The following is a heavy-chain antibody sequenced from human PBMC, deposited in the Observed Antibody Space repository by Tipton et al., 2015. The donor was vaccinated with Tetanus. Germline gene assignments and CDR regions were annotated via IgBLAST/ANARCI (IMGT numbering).Heavy chain of an antibody. CDR2: VHPRGST. CDR3: ARHFHENSVYYELDIDY. CDR1: GFIYSSYS. J-gene: IGHJ4*02. D-gene: IGHD3-22*01. V-gene: IGHV4-34*01. Sequence: LRLSCEVSGFIYSSYSMNWIRQPPGKGLEWIGEVHPRGSTNYNPSLKSRVTTSLDTSKTHFYLNLSSVTAADTAVYYCARHFHENSVYYELDIDYWGQGTLVTVSS.